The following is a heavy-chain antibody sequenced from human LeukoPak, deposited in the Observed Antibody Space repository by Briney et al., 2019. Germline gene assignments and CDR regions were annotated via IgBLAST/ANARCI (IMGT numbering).Heavy chain of an antibody. CDR1: GGSISSGDYY. V-gene: IGHV4-30-4*08. CDR3: ARSCGGDCYDAFDI. Sequence: SQTLSLTCTVSGGSISSGDYYWSWIRQPPGKGLEWIGYIYYSGSTYYNPSLKSRVTISVDTSKNQSSLKLSSVTAADTAVYYCARSCGGDCYDAFDIWGQGTMVTVSS. J-gene: IGHJ3*02. CDR2: IYYSGST. D-gene: IGHD2-21*01.